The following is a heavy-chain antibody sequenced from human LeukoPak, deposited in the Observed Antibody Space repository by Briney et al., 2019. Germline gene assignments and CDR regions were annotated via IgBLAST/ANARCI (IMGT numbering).Heavy chain of an antibody. CDR1: GYTFTGYY. CDR3: ARDGGDYGDYAGALDI. D-gene: IGHD4-17*01. J-gene: IGHJ3*02. Sequence: ASVKVSCKASGYTFTGYYMHWVRQAPGQGLEWMGRINPNSGGTNYAQKFQGRVTMTRDTSISTAYMELSRLRSDDTAVYYCARDGGDYGDYAGALDIWGQGTMVTVSS. V-gene: IGHV1-2*06. CDR2: INPNSGGT.